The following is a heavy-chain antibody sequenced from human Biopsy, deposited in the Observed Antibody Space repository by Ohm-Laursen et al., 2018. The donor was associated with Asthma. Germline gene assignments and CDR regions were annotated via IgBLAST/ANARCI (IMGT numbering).Heavy chain of an antibody. CDR3: ASQSSGPDFWSGYYYFDY. CDR2: ISYDGSNK. CDR1: GFTFSSYA. D-gene: IGHD3-3*01. J-gene: IGHJ4*02. V-gene: IGHV3-30*04. Sequence: SLRLSCSASGFTFSSYAMHWVRQAPGKGLEWVAVISYDGSNKYYADSVKGRFTISRDNSKNTLYLQMNSLRAEDTAVYYCASQSSGPDFWSGYYYFDYWGQGTLVTVSS.